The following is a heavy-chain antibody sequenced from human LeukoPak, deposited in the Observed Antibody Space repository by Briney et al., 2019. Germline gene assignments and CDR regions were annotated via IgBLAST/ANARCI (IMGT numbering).Heavy chain of an antibody. D-gene: IGHD3-10*01. CDR2: INHSGST. J-gene: IGHJ4*02. V-gene: IGHV4-34*01. CDR1: GGSFSGYY. Sequence: SETLSLTCAVYGGSFSGYYWSWIRQPPGKGLEWIGEINHSGSTNYNPSLKSRVTISVDTSKNQFSLKLSSVTAADTAVYYCARGLLWFGEFSFYFDYWGQGTLVTVSS. CDR3: ARGLLWFGEFSFYFDY.